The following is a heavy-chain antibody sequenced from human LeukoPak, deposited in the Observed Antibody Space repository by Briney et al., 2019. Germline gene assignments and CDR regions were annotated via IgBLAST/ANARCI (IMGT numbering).Heavy chain of an antibody. D-gene: IGHD3-9*01. Sequence: MASETLSLTCTVSGGSISSSSYYWVWIRQPPGKGLEWIGSIYYSGSTYYSPSLKSRVTISIDTSKTQFSLKLSSVTAADTAVYYCARNPGILTGSPYYFDYWGQGTLVTVSS. CDR3: ARNPGILTGSPYYFDY. CDR1: GGSISSSSYY. J-gene: IGHJ4*02. CDR2: IYYSGST. V-gene: IGHV4-39*07.